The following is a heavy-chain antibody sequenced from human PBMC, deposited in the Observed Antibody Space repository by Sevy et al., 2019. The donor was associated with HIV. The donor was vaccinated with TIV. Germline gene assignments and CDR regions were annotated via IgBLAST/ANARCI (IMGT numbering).Heavy chain of an antibody. CDR1: GFTFSNAW. Sequence: GGYLRLSCAASGFTFSNAWMSWVRQAPGKGLEWVGRIKSKTDGGTTDYAAPVKGRFTISRDDSKNTLYLQMNSLKTEDTAVYYCTTDLTYYYGSGSYYSWGQGTLVTVSS. CDR3: TTDLTYYYGSGSYYS. D-gene: IGHD3-10*01. J-gene: IGHJ5*02. V-gene: IGHV3-15*01. CDR2: IKSKTDGGTT.